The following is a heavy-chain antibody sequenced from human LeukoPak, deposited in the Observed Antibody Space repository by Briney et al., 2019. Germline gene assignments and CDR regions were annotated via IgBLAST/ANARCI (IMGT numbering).Heavy chain of an antibody. V-gene: IGHV3-21*01. CDR1: GFTFSRYS. Sequence: PGGSLRLSCAASGFTFSRYSRNWVRQAPGKGLEWVSSISTSSSYIYYADSVNGRFTISSDNAKNSLYLQMNSLRAEDTAVYYCARDGVLRVSYYYYYMDVWGKGTTVTVSS. CDR3: ARDGVLRVSYYYYYMDV. D-gene: IGHD5/OR15-5a*01. CDR2: ISTSSSYI. J-gene: IGHJ6*03.